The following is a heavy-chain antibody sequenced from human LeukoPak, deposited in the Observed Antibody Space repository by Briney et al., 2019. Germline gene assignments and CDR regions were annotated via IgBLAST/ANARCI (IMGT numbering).Heavy chain of an antibody. CDR1: GFTFSSYA. CDR2: ISSNGGST. Sequence: GGSLRLSCSASGFTFSSYAMHWVRQAPGKGLEYVSAISSNGGSTYYADSVKGRFTISRDNSKNTLYLQMSSLRAEDTAVYYCARGGWKLASDHWGQGTLITVSS. V-gene: IGHV3-64D*09. D-gene: IGHD1-1*01. J-gene: IGHJ4*02. CDR3: ARGGWKLASDH.